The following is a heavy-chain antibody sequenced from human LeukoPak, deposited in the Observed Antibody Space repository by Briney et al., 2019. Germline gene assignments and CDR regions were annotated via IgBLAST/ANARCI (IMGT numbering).Heavy chain of an antibody. CDR2: IYHSGST. J-gene: IGHJ4*02. CDR3: ARVVAGTHFDY. CDR1: GYSISSGYY. V-gene: IGHV4-38-2*02. D-gene: IGHD6-19*01. Sequence: PSETLSLTCTVSGYSISSGYYWGWIRQPPGKGLEWIGSIYHSGSTYYNPSLKSRVTISVDTSKNQFSLKLSSVTAADTAVYYCARVVAGTHFDYWGQGTLVTVSS.